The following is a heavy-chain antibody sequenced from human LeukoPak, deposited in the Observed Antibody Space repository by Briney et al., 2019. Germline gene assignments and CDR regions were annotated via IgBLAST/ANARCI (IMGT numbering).Heavy chain of an antibody. CDR3: ARDCERSYFPSGLPHSGYMDV. D-gene: IGHD1-26*01. J-gene: IGHJ6*03. V-gene: IGHV3-74*01. Sequence: GGSLRLSCAASGFTFSNYWMHWVRQAPGKGLVWVSRINSDGSSTSYADSVKGRFTISRDNAKNTLYLQMNSLRAEDTAVYYCARDCERSYFPSGLPHSGYMDVWGKGTTVIVSS. CDR2: INSDGSST. CDR1: GFTFSNYW.